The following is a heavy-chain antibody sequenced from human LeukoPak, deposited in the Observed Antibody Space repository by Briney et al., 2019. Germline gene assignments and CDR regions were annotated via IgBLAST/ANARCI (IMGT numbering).Heavy chain of an antibody. D-gene: IGHD3-16*02. V-gene: IGHV4-39*02. CDR1: GRSISSSSYY. Sequence: PSETLSLTCTVSGRSISSSSYYWGWIRQPPGKGLEWIGSIYYSGSTYYNPSLKSRVTISVDTSKNQLSLKLSSVTAADTAVYYCARENYDYVWGSYRPTHWGQGTLVTVSS. J-gene: IGHJ4*02. CDR2: IYYSGST. CDR3: ARENYDYVWGSYRPTH.